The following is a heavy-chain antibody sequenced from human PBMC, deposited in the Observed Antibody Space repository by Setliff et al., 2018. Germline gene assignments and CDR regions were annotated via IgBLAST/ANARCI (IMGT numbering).Heavy chain of an antibody. CDR2: INPNSGGT. D-gene: IGHD3-22*01. CDR1: GYTFTGYY. J-gene: IGHJ4*02. Sequence: GASVKVSCKASGYTFTGYYTHWVRQAPGQGLEWMGWINPNSGGTNYAQKFQGWVTMTRDTSISTAYMELSRLRSDDTAVYYCARRRYYYDSSGYRWGGFYFDYWGQGTLVTVSS. CDR3: ARRRYYYDSSGYRWGGFYFDY. V-gene: IGHV1-2*04.